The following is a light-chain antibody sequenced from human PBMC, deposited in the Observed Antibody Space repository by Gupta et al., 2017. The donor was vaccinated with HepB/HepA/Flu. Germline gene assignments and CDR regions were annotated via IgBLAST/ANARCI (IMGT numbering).Light chain of an antibody. J-gene: IGLJ2*01. CDR2: QDS. CDR1: KSGDKF. CDR3: QAWDSSTVV. Sequence: SYELSQPPSVSVSPGQTASITCSGDKSGDKFACWYPHKPGQSPVLVIYQDSKRPSGIPERFSCSNSGNTATLTIGGTQGMDEADDYCQAWDSSTVVFGGGTKLTVL. V-gene: IGLV3-1*01.